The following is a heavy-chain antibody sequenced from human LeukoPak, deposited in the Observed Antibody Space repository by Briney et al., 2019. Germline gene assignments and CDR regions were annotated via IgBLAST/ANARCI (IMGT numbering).Heavy chain of an antibody. D-gene: IGHD4-11*01. CDR2: ISGSGGST. Sequence: GSLRLSCAASGFTFSSYAMSWVRQAPGKGLEWVSAISGSGGSTYYADSVKGRFTISRDNSKNTLYLQMNGLRAEDTAVYFCARDSYSKNDYWGQGTLVTVSS. CDR1: GFTFSSYA. CDR3: ARDSYSKNDY. J-gene: IGHJ4*02. V-gene: IGHV3-23*01.